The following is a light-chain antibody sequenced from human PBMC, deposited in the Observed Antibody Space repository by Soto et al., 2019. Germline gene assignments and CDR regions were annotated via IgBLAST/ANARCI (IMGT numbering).Light chain of an antibody. CDR1: ESITKY. CDR2: GAS. Sequence: DVQLTQSPSSLSASVGDRVSITCRASESITKYLSWCQQKPGKAPKLLIYGASSLQSGVPLRFGGSGFGTDFTLNISSLQPEDFATYYCQQTHSVPRTFGGGTKVEI. J-gene: IGKJ4*01. V-gene: IGKV1-39*01. CDR3: QQTHSVPRT.